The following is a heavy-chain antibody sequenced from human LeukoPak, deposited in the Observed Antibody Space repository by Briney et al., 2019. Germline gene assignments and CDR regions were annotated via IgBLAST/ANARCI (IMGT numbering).Heavy chain of an antibody. CDR1: GYTLTELS. V-gene: IGHV1-18*01. Sequence: ASVKVSCKVSGYTLTELSMHWVRQAPGQGLEWMGWISAYNGNTNYAQKLQGRVTMTTDTSTSTAYMELRSLRSDDTAVYYCARDGCSSTSCEGAAFDIWGQGTMVTVSS. CDR2: ISAYNGNT. D-gene: IGHD2-2*01. J-gene: IGHJ3*02. CDR3: ARDGCSSTSCEGAAFDI.